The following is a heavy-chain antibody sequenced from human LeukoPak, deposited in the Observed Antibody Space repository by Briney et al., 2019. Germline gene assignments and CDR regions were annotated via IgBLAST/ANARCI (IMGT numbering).Heavy chain of an antibody. CDR2: IIPIFGTA. CDR3: ASYYDSSGYFDP. D-gene: IGHD3-22*01. V-gene: IGHV1-69*13. J-gene: IGHJ5*02. CDR1: GGTFSSYA. Sequence: GASVMVSCKASGGTFSSYAISWVRQAPGQGLEWMGGIIPIFGTANYAQKFQGRVTITADESTSTAYMELSSLRSEDTAVYYCASYYDSSGYFDPWGQGTLVTVSS.